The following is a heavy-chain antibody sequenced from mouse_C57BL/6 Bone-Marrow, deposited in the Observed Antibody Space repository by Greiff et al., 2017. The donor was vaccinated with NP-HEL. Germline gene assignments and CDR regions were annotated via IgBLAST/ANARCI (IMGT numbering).Heavy chain of an antibody. CDR3: THWDYFDY. CDR2: IDPEDGDT. D-gene: IGHD4-1*01. V-gene: IGHV14-1*01. J-gene: IGHJ2*01. CDR1: GFNIKDYY. Sequence: VHVKQSGAELVRPGASVKLSCTASGFNIKDYYMHWVKQRPEQGLEWIGRIDPEDGDTEYAPKFQGKATMTADTSSNTAYLQLSSLTSEDTAVYYCTHWDYFDYWGQGTTLTVSS.